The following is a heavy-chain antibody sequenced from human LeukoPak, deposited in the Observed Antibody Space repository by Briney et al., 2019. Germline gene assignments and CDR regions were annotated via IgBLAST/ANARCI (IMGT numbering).Heavy chain of an antibody. D-gene: IGHD6-13*01. CDR2: INPSGGST. CDR3: ATASPAGEQQLAPNFDY. CDR1: GYTFTSYD. V-gene: IGHV1-46*01. J-gene: IGHJ4*02. Sequence: ASVKVSCKASGYTFTSYDINWVRQAPGQRLEWMGIINPSGGSTSYAQKFQGRVTMTRDTSTSTVYMELSSLRSEDTAVYYCATASPAGEQQLAPNFDYWGQGTLVTVSS.